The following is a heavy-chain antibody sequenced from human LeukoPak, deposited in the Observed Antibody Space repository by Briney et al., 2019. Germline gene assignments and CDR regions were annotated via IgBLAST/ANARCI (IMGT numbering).Heavy chain of an antibody. CDR3: ARSFDTNAFDI. J-gene: IGHJ3*02. V-gene: IGHV4-61*02. CDR1: GGSISSGNNH. Sequence: SETLSLTCTVSGGSISSGNNHWSWIRQPAGKRLEWIGRIYTTGSTNYNPSLQSRVTMSIDTSKKQFSLKLSSVTAADTAVYYCARSFDTNAFDIWGQGTMVTVSS. CDR2: IYTTGST.